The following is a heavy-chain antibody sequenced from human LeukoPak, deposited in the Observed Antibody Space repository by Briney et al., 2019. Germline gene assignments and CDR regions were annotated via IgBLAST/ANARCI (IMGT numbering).Heavy chain of an antibody. CDR2: IIPIFGTA. Sequence: SVKVSCKASGGTFSSYAISWVRQAPGQGLEWMGRIIPIFGTANYAQKFQGRVTITTDESRSTAYMELSSLRSEDTAVYYCARGEGTLPWPHFDYWGQGTLVTVSS. V-gene: IGHV1-69*05. CDR1: GGTFSSYA. D-gene: IGHD3-16*01. J-gene: IGHJ4*02. CDR3: ARGEGTLPWPHFDY.